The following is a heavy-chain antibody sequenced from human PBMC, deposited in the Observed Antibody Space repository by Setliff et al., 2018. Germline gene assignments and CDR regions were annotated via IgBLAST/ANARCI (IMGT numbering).Heavy chain of an antibody. CDR1: GYRFTSYW. Sequence: PGESLKISCKGSGYRFTSYWIAWVRQMPGKGLEWMGVIYPGDSDTRYSPSFQGQVTIPADRSTRPAYLQWSSLKASDPAFYYCARSDYGDYFAWDSYGMDVWGQGTTVTVSS. V-gene: IGHV5-51*01. CDR2: IYPGDSDT. D-gene: IGHD4-17*01. J-gene: IGHJ6*02. CDR3: ARSDYGDYFAWDSYGMDV.